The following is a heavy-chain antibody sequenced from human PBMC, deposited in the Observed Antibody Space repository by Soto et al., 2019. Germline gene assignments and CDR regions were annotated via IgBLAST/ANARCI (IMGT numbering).Heavy chain of an antibody. Sequence: GGSLRLSCAASGFTLSSYWMHWVRQGPGKGLVWVSPINGGGSSTYYADSVKGRFTISRDNSKNTLYLQMNSLRAEDTAVYYCAKAAITMVRGVNPIPNYWGQGTLVTVSS. CDR1: GFTLSSYW. CDR2: INGGGSST. V-gene: IGHV3-74*01. CDR3: AKAAITMVRGVNPIPNY. J-gene: IGHJ4*02. D-gene: IGHD3-10*01.